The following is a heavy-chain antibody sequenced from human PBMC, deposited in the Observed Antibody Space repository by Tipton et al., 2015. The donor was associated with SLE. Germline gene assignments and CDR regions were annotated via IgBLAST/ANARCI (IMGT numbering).Heavy chain of an antibody. D-gene: IGHD3-16*02. Sequence: TLSLTCTVSGGFISSSDYYWTWIRQHPGKGLEWIGYIYYSGNTYYNPSLKSRITISVDTSTNQFSLKLNSVTAADTAVYYCARWGSFYYYMDVWGKGTTVTVSS. J-gene: IGHJ6*03. CDR1: GGFISSSDYY. CDR2: IYYSGNT. V-gene: IGHV4-31*03. CDR3: ARWGSFYYYMDV.